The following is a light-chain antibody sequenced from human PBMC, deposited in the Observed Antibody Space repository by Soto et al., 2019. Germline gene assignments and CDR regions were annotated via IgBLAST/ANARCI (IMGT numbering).Light chain of an antibody. CDR3: LQDFNYPWT. CDR1: QDIRND. J-gene: IGKJ1*01. Sequence: AIPMTQSPSSLSASVGDRVTITCRASQDIRNDLGWYQQKPGKTPKLLIFASSNLQSGVPSRFSGSGSGTDFTLTVSSLQPEDFATYYCLQDFNYPWTFGQGTKVEIE. V-gene: IGKV1-6*01. CDR2: ASS.